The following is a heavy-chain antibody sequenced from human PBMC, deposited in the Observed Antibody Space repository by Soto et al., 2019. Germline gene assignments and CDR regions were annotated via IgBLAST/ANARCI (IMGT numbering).Heavy chain of an antibody. V-gene: IGHV3-23*01. J-gene: IGHJ4*02. CDR1: GFTFSSYA. Sequence: PGGSLRLSCAASGFTFSSYAMSWVRQAPGKGLEWVSSISGIGHSTYYADSVKGRFTISRDNSKNTLFLQMSSLRAEDTAVYYCAKRIMATIGHFDSWGQGTRGTVSA. CDR3: AKRIMATIGHFDS. CDR2: ISGIGHST. D-gene: IGHD5-12*01.